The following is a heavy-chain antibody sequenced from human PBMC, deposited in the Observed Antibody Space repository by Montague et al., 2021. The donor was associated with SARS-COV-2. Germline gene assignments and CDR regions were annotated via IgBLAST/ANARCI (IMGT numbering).Heavy chain of an antibody. Sequence: SLRLSCAASGFDFSSYPMHWVRQAPGKGLEWVAVISHDGSNQYYVDSVKGRFTISRDNSKNTVLLQMNSLRADDTAVYYCVGALDIVVVAATMGFERWGQGTLVTVSA. J-gene: IGHJ4*02. V-gene: IGHV3-30-3*01. CDR2: ISHDGSNQ. CDR3: VGALDIVVVAATMGFER. D-gene: IGHD2-2*03. CDR1: GFDFSSYP.